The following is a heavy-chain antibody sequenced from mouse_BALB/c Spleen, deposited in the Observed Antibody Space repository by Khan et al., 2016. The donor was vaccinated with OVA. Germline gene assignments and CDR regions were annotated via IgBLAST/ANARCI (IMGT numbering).Heavy chain of an antibody. J-gene: IGHJ4*01. CDR1: GFSLTSYG. CDR2: IWSGGST. CDR3: DRIFIGTTDYAMDY. V-gene: IGHV2-2*02. Sequence: QVQLKQSGPGLVQPSQCLSITCTVSGFSLTSYGVHWVRQSPGKGLEWLGVIWSGGSTDYNTPFISRLSISKDNSKSQVFFKMNSLQANDTAIYYCDRIFIGTTDYAMDYWGQGTSVTVSA. D-gene: IGHD2-14*01.